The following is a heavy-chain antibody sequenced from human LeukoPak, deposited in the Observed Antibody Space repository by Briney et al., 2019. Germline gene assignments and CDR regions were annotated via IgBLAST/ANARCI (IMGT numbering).Heavy chain of an antibody. J-gene: IGHJ4*02. CDR3: ASDDYVSQYYFDY. CDR1: GFTFSSYW. V-gene: IGHV3-7*01. D-gene: IGHD3-16*01. CDR2: IKQDGSEK. Sequence: GGSLRLSCAASGFTFSSYWMSWVRQAPGKGLEWVANIKQDGSEKYYVDSVKGRFTISRDNAKNSLYLQMNSLRAEDTAVYYCASDDYVSQYYFDYWGQGALVTVSS.